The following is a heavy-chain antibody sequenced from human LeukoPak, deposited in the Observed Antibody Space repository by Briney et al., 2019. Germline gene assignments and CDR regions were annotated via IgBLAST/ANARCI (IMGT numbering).Heavy chain of an antibody. CDR2: SYSAGAT. CDR1: GFTVSSNL. V-gene: IGHV3-53*01. J-gene: IGHJ4*02. CDR3: ARGASRISWPGIDY. Sequence: GGSLRLSCAASGFTVSSNLMNWVRQSPGRGLEWLSSSYSAGATYYADSVKGRFTISRDHSNNSVSLQMTNLRVEDTAIYYCARGASRISWPGIDYWGQGTLVTVSS. D-gene: IGHD3-3*02.